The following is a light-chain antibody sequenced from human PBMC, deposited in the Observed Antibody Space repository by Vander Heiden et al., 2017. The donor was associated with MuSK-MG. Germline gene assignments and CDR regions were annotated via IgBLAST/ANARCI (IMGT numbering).Light chain of an antibody. CDR1: SMDVGGYNY. Sequence: QSALTQPASVSGSPGHSITISCTGTSMDVGGYNYVSWYQQHPGKAPKLMIYDVSNRPSGVSNRFSGSKSGNTASLTISGLQAEDEADYYCSSYTSSSTPVFGGGTKLTVL. CDR2: DVS. J-gene: IGLJ2*01. CDR3: SSYTSSSTPV. V-gene: IGLV2-14*03.